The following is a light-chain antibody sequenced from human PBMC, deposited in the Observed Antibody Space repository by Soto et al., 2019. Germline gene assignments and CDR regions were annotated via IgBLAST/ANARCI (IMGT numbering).Light chain of an antibody. V-gene: IGLV2-8*01. CDR3: SSYAGSNNLV. CDR2: EVS. CDR1: SNDVGGYYY. J-gene: IGLJ3*02. Sequence: QPVLTQPPFASGSPGQSVTISCTGTSNDVGGYYYVSWYQQHPGKAPKLIIYEVSKRPSGVFDRFSGSKSGNTASLTVSGLQAEDEADYYCSSYAGSNNLVFGGGTKLTVL.